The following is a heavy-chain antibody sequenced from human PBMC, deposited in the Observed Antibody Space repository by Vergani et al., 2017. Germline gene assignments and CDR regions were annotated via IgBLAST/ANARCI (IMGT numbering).Heavy chain of an antibody. CDR2: ISWNSGSI. J-gene: IGHJ4*02. Sequence: EVQLVESGGGLVQPGRSLRLSCAASGFTFDDYAMHWVRQAPGKGLEWVSGISWNSGSIGYADSVKGRFTISRDNAKNSLYLQMNSLRAEDTALYYCAKGKRGYSYGYVDYWGQGTLVTVSS. D-gene: IGHD5-18*01. V-gene: IGHV3-9*01. CDR3: AKGKRGYSYGYVDY. CDR1: GFTFDDYA.